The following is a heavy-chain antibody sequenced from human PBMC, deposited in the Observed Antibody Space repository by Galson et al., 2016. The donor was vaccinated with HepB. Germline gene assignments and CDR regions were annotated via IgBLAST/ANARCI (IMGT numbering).Heavy chain of an antibody. J-gene: IGHJ2*01. Sequence: ETLSLTCTVSGGSISGYYWSWIRQPPGKRLEWIGYIHYTGSTKYNPSLKSRVTISVDTSKNQFSLKLSSVTASDTAVYYFARDRDATTVNWYFNLWGRGTLVSVSS. D-gene: IGHD4-17*01. CDR2: IHYTGST. CDR3: ARDRDATTVNWYFNL. V-gene: IGHV4-59*01. CDR1: GGSISGYY.